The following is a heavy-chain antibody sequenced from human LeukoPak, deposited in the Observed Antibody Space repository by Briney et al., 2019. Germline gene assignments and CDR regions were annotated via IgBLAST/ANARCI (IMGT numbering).Heavy chain of an antibody. D-gene: IGHD5-12*01. V-gene: IGHV3-23*01. J-gene: IGHJ4*02. CDR2: ISGSGGST. CDR1: GFTFSNYG. CDR3: ASTSGYDSPFDY. Sequence: GGSLRLSCAASGFTFSNYGMSWVRQAPGRGLEWVSAISGSGGSTYYADSVKGRFTISRDNSKNTLYLQMNSLRAEDTAVYYRASTSGYDSPFDYWGQGTLVTVSS.